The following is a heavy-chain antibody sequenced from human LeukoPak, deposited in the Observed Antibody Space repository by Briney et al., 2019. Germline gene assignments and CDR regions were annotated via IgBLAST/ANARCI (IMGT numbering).Heavy chain of an antibody. J-gene: IGHJ4*02. Sequence: ASVKVSCKASGYTFTSYAMHWVRQAPGQRLEWMGWINAGNGNTKYSQKFQGRVTITRDTSASTAYMELSSLRSEDTAVYYCARGRIETKLRDCDWFLDYWGQGTLVTVSS. CDR2: INAGNGNT. CDR1: GYTFTSYA. V-gene: IGHV1-3*01. D-gene: IGHD3-9*01. CDR3: ARGRIETKLRDCDWFLDY.